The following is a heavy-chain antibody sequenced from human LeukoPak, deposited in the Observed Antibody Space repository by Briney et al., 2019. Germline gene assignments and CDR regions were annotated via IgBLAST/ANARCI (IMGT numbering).Heavy chain of an antibody. D-gene: IGHD3-22*01. CDR3: AREHYYDSRGYYYYYGMDV. V-gene: IGHV1-2*02. J-gene: IGHJ6*02. CDR2: INPNSGGT. CDR1: GYTFTGYY. Sequence: ASVKVSCKASGYTFTGYYMHWVRQAPGQGLEWMGWINPNSGGTNYAQKFQGRVTMTRDTSISTAYMELSRLRSDDTAVYYCAREHYYDSRGYYYYYGMDVWGQGTTVTVSS.